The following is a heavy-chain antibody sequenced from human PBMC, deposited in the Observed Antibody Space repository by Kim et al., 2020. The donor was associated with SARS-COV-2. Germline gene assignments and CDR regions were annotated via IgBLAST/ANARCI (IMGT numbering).Heavy chain of an antibody. V-gene: IGHV4-31*03. CDR2: IYYSGST. Sequence: SETLSLTCIVSGGSISSGGYYWSWIRQHPGKGLEWIGYIYYSGSTYYNPSLKSRVTISVDTSKNQFSLKLSSVTAADTAVYYCARDVRKGGWLRPDAFFDYWGQGTLVTVSS. CDR1: GGSISSGGYY. J-gene: IGHJ4*02. CDR3: ARDVRKGGWLRPDAFFDY. D-gene: IGHD5-12*01.